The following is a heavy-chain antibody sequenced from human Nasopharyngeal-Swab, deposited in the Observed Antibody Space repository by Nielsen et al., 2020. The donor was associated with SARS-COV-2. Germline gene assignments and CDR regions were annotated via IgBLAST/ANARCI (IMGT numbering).Heavy chain of an antibody. CDR2: ISGSGGST. D-gene: IGHD3-10*01. Sequence: GESLKISCAGSGFSFSSYSMNWVRQAPGKGLEWVSAISGSGGSTYYADSVKGRFTISRDNSKNTLYLQMNSLRAEDTAVYYCAKGHDYYGSGSYHRGYWGQGTLVTVSS. V-gene: IGHV3-23*01. CDR1: GFSFSSYS. J-gene: IGHJ4*02. CDR3: AKGHDYYGSGSYHRGY.